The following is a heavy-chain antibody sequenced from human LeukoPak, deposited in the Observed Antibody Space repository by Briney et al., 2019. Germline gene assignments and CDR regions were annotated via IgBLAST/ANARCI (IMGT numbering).Heavy chain of an antibody. CDR1: GGSFSTYY. CDR3: ARERYDFWSFDF. Sequence: SETLSFTCTGSGGSFSTYYWSWIRQPPGKGLEWIGYIYTTGSTSYNPSLKSRVTISVDTSKRQFSLKLNSVTAADTAMYFCARERYDFWSFDFWGQGALVTVSS. V-gene: IGHV4-4*09. D-gene: IGHD3-3*01. CDR2: IYTTGST. J-gene: IGHJ4*02.